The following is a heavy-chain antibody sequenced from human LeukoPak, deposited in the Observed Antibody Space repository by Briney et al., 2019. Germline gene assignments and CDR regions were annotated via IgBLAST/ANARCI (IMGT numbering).Heavy chain of an antibody. CDR3: AKDKEATTGTTPFFDC. V-gene: IGHV3-23*01. D-gene: IGHD1-7*01. J-gene: IGHJ4*02. CDR1: GFTFSNYA. Sequence: RGSLRLSCAASGFTFSNYAMTWVRQAPGKGLEWVSTISGSIGRTYYAGSVKGRFTVSRDNSKNTLYLQMNSLRAEDTALYYCAKDKEATTGTTPFFDCWGQGTLVTVSS. CDR2: ISGSIGRT.